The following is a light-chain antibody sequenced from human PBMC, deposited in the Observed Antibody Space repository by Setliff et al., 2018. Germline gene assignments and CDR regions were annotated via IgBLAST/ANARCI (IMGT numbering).Light chain of an antibody. V-gene: IGLV6-57*01. CDR2: EDN. CDR1: SGSIASNY. CDR3: QSYDSSIVV. Sequence: QPHSVSESPGKTVTISCTRSSGSIASNYVQWYQQRPGSSPTTVIYEDNQRPSGVPDRFSGSIDSSSNSASLTISGLKTEDEADYYCQSYDSSIVVFGGGTKVTVL. J-gene: IGLJ2*01.